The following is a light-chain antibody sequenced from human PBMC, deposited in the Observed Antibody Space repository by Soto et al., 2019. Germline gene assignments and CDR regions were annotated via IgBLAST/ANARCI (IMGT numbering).Light chain of an antibody. CDR2: NNN. Sequence: QSVLTQPPSPSGTPGQRVTISCSGSSSNIGSNTVNWYQQLPGTTPKLLIYNNNQRPSGVPDRFSGSKSGTSASLAISGLQSEDEADYYCAAWDDSLNGWVFGGGTQRTVL. CDR1: SSNIGSNT. CDR3: AAWDDSLNGWV. V-gene: IGLV1-44*01. J-gene: IGLJ3*02.